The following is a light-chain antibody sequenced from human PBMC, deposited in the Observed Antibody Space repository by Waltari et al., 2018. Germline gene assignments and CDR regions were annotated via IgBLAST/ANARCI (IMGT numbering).Light chain of an antibody. CDR3: TSYAGINNLV. CDR1: SNDVAGYNY. V-gene: IGLV2-8*01. Sequence: QSALTQPPSASGSPGQSVTISCTGTSNDVAGYNYVSWYQQYPGKVPKLLSYEVNKRPSGVPDRFSGSKSGNTASLTVSGLQAEDEATYYCTSYAGINNLVFGTGTKVTVL. J-gene: IGLJ1*01. CDR2: EVN.